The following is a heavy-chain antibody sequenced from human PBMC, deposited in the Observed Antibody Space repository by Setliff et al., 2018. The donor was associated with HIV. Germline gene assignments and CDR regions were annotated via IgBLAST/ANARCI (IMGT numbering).Heavy chain of an antibody. Sequence: SQTLSLTCTVSGGSISSGSYYWSWIRQPAGKGLEWLRRIYTSGTTTYNPSINSRVPITVDTSKNQFSLKLRSVTAEDTAVYYCARETYYYDSPQYYYYYLDVWGKGTTVTVSS. J-gene: IGHJ6*03. CDR3: ARETYYYDSPQYYYYYLDV. CDR1: GGSISSGSYY. CDR2: IYTSGTT. V-gene: IGHV4-61*02. D-gene: IGHD3-22*01.